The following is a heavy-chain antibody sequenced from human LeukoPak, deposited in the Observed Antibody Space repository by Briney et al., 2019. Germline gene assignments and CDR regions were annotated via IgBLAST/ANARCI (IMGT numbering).Heavy chain of an antibody. Sequence: SETLSLTCTVSGASVSSFYWNWIRQPPGKGLEWIGSMYYSGTTNYDPSFKSRVTISLDTSKNEFSLRLKSLTAADTAVYYCAGQVGARIRYYYTSGLDVWGQGTTVTVSS. D-gene: IGHD1-26*01. V-gene: IGHV4-59*02. CDR1: GASVSSFY. CDR3: AGQVGARIRYYYTSGLDV. CDR2: MYYSGTT. J-gene: IGHJ6*02.